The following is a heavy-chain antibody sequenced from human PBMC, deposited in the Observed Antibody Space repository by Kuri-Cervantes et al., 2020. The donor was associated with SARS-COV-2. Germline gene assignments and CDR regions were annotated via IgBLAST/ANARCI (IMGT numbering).Heavy chain of an antibody. V-gene: IGHV1-18*01. CDR1: GYTFTSYG. CDR3: ARVGRAARLTAPYLDY. J-gene: IGHJ4*02. CDR2: ISAYNGNT. D-gene: IGHD6-6*01. Sequence: ASVKVSCKASGYTFTSYGISWVRQAPGQGLEWMGWISAYNGNTNYAQKLQGRVTMTTDTSTSTAYMELRSLRSDDTAVYYCARVGRAARLTAPYLDYWGQGTPVTVSS.